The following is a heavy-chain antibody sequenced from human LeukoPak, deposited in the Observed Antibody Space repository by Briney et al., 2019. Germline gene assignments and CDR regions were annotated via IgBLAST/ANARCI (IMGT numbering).Heavy chain of an antibody. J-gene: IGHJ4*02. Sequence: GGSLRLSCATSGISFSSYWMSWVRQAPGKGLEWVANIKEDGSEKYYVDSVKGRFTISRDNARNSLDLQMNSLRAEDTAVYYCARDSSGWVDYWGQGTLVTVSS. CDR2: IKEDGSEK. CDR1: GISFSSYW. V-gene: IGHV3-7*01. CDR3: ARDSSGWVDY. D-gene: IGHD6-19*01.